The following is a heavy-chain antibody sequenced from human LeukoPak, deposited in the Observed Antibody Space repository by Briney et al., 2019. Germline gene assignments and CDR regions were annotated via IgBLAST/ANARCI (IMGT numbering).Heavy chain of an antibody. CDR1: GFTFDDYG. J-gene: IGHJ6*03. Sequence: RTEGSLRLSCAASGFTFDDYGMSWVRQAPGKGLEWVSGINWNGGSTGYADSVKGRFTISRDNAKNSLYLQMNSLRAEDTALYYCARGSYSSGWEFYMDVWGKGTTVTVSS. V-gene: IGHV3-20*04. D-gene: IGHD6-19*01. CDR3: ARGSYSSGWEFYMDV. CDR2: INWNGGST.